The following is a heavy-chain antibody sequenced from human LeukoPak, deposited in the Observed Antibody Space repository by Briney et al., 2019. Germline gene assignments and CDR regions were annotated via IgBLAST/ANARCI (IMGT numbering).Heavy chain of an antibody. CDR1: GFTFSSYA. D-gene: IGHD3-22*01. CDR2: ISGSGGST. CDR3: AKDYYDSSGYYY. J-gene: IGHJ4*02. V-gene: IGHV3-23*01. Sequence: GGSLRLSCAASGFTFSSYAMSWVRQAPGKGLEWVSAISGSGGSTYYADSVKGRFTISRDNSKNTLYLQINSLRAEDTAVYYCAKDYYDSSGYYYWGQGTLVTVSS.